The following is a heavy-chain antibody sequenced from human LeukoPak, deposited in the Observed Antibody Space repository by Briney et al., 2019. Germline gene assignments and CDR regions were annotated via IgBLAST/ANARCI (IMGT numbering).Heavy chain of an antibody. CDR3: AIQCRERIAAPRWFDP. D-gene: IGHD6-6*01. J-gene: IGHJ5*02. V-gene: IGHV4-39*01. CDR1: GGSISSSSYY. Sequence: SETLSLTCTVSGGSISSSSYYWGWIRQPPGKGLEWIGSIYYSGSTYYNPSLKSRVTISVDTSKNQFSLKLSSVTAADTAVYYCAIQCRERIAAPRWFDPWGQGTLVTVSS. CDR2: IYYSGST.